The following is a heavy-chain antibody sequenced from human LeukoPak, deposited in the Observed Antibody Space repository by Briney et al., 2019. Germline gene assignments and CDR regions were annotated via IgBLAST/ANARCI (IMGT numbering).Heavy chain of an antibody. CDR3: ARENLDVVLMVSGRNWFDP. J-gene: IGHJ5*02. V-gene: IGHV4-39*07. CDR1: GDSLSSRSYR. D-gene: IGHD2-8*01. Sequence: PSETLSLTCGVSGDSLSSRSYRWVWIRQPPGKGLEWLGTISYGGTTFYKASLKSRVTISLDTSKHQFSLRLQSVTAADTAVYYCARENLDVVLMVSGRNWFDPWGRGTLVIVSS. CDR2: ISYGGTT.